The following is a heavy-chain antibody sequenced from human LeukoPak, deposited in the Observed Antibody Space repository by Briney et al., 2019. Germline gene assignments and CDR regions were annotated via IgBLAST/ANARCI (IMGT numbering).Heavy chain of an antibody. CDR1: GGSISSYD. J-gene: IGHJ5*02. Sequence: SETLSLTCTVSGGSISSYDWNWIRQTPGKGLEWIGYIYYSGSTNYNPSLKSRVTISVDTSKNQFSLNLTSVTAADTAVYYCARFTPQGYGWGGYNRFDPWGQGTLVTVSS. V-gene: IGHV4-59*01. CDR3: ARFTPQGYGWGGYNRFDP. D-gene: IGHD3-16*01. CDR2: IYYSGST.